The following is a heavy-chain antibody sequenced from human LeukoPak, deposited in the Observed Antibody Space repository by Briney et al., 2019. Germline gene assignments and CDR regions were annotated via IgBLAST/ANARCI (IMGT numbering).Heavy chain of an antibody. CDR2: INHSGST. J-gene: IGHJ4*02. D-gene: IGHD6-6*01. CDR1: GGSFSGYY. CDR3: GSAGYSSSSFDY. V-gene: IGHV4-34*01. Sequence: SETLSLTCAGYGGSFSGYYWSWIRQPPGKGLEWIGEINHSGSTNYNPSLKSRVTISVDTSKSQFSLKLSSVTAADTAVYYCGSAGYSSSSFDYWGQGTLVTVSS.